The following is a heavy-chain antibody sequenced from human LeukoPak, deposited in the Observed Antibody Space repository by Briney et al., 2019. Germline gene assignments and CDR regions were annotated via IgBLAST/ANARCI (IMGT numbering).Heavy chain of an antibody. CDR1: GGSISSYY. J-gene: IGHJ6*03. D-gene: IGHD6-13*01. CDR2: IYYSGST. V-gene: IGHV4-59*01. Sequence: PSETLSLTCTVSGGSISSYYWNWIRQPPGKGLEWIGYIYYSGSTNYNPSLKSRVTISVDTSKNQFSLKLSSVTAADTAVYYCARGGGISHYYYYMDVWGKGTTVTISS. CDR3: ARGGGISHYYYYMDV.